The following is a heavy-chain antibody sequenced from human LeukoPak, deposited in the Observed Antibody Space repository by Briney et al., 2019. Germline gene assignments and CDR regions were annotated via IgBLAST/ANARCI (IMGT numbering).Heavy chain of an antibody. CDR3: ARDRGGNYYDSSGYYGY. Sequence: ASVNVSCTASGYTFTSYYMHWVRQAPGQGLEWMGIINPSGGSTSYAQKFQGRVTMTRDTSTSTVYMELSSLRSEDTAVYYCARDRGGNYYDSSGYYGYWGQGTLVTVSS. J-gene: IGHJ4*02. CDR1: GYTFTSYY. D-gene: IGHD3-22*01. V-gene: IGHV1-46*01. CDR2: INPSGGST.